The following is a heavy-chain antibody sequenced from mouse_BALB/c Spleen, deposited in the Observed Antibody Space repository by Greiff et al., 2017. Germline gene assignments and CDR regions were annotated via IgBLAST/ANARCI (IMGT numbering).Heavy chain of an antibody. CDR3: ARETTATRDYFDY. J-gene: IGHJ2*01. CDR2: ISSGGST. CDR1: GFTFSSYA. Sequence: EVHLVESGGGLVKPGGSLKLSCAASGFTFSSYAMSWVRQTPEKRLEWVASISSGGSTYYPDSVKGRFTISRDNARNILYLQMSSLRSEDTAMYYCARETTATRDYFDYWGQGTTLTVSS. V-gene: IGHV5-6-5*01. D-gene: IGHD1-2*01.